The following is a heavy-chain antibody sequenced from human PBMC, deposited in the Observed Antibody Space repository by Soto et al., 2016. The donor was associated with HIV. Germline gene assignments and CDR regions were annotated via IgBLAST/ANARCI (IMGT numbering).Heavy chain of an antibody. CDR2: ISKSSRYT. Sequence: EVQLVESGGGLVKPGGSLRLSCAASGFAFNNYSINWVRQAPGKGLEWVSYISKSSRYTYYGDSVKGRFTISRDNAKNSVNLQINSLRAEDTAVYFCTRDANDGGADWYFDLVGPWHPWSLSPQ. CDR3: TRDANDGGADWYFDL. J-gene: IGHJ2*01. V-gene: IGHV3-21*01. CDR1: GFAFNNYS. D-gene: IGHD2-8*01.